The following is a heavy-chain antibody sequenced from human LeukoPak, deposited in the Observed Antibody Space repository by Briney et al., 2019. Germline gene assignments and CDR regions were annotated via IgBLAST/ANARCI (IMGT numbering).Heavy chain of an antibody. Sequence: GGSLRLSCAASGFTFSSYWMSWVRQAPGKGLEWVANIKQDGSEKYYVDSVKGRFTISRDNAKNSLYLEMNSLRGEDTAVYFCARDKVVGATNFDYWGQGTLVTVSS. CDR1: GFTFSSYW. CDR3: ARDKVVGATNFDY. V-gene: IGHV3-7*03. D-gene: IGHD1-26*01. J-gene: IGHJ4*02. CDR2: IKQDGSEK.